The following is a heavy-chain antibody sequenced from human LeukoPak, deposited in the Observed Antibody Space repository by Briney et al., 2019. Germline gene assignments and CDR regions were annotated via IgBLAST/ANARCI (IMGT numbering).Heavy chain of an antibody. CDR1: GFTFSSYD. V-gene: IGHV3-30*18. Sequence: GGSLRLSCAASGFTFSSYDMHWVRQAPGKGLEWVAVISYDGSNKYYADSVKGRFTISRDKSKNTLYLQMNSLRADDTAVYYCAKLVYCGGDCSPFDYWGQGTLVTDSS. CDR3: AKLVYCGGDCSPFDY. CDR2: ISYDGSNK. D-gene: IGHD2-21*02. J-gene: IGHJ4*02.